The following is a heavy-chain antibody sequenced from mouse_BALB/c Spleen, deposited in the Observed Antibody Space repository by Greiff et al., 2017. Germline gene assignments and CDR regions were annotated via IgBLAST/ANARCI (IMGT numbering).Heavy chain of an antibody. CDR1: GFNIKDTY. J-gene: IGHJ3*01. D-gene: IGHD4-1*01. CDR3: ARETGAY. Sequence: QVHVKQSGAELVKPGASVKLSCTASGFNIKDTYMHWVKQRPGQGLEWIGYINPSTGYTEYNQKFKDKATLTADKSSSTAYMQLSSLTSEDSAVYYCARETGAYWGQGTLVTVSA. CDR2: INPSTGYT. V-gene: IGHV1S26*01.